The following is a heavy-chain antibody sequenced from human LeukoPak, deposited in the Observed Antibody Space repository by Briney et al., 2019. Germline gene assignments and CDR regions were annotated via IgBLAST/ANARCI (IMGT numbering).Heavy chain of an antibody. V-gene: IGHV1-2*06. CDR2: INPKSGGA. CDR3: ARGYDGDY. CDR1: GYTFTDYY. D-gene: IGHD1-1*01. Sequence: ASVKVSCKTSGYTFTDYYIHWVRQAPGQGLEWMGRINPKSGGANFAHKYQGRVTMTSDTSIGTAYMELNRLTSDGTAVFYCARGYDGDYWGQGTLVTVSS. J-gene: IGHJ4*02.